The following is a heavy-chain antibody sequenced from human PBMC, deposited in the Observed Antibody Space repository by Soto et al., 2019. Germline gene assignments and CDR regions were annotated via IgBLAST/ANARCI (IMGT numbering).Heavy chain of an antibody. CDR2: IYSGGST. Sequence: GGSLRLSCAASGFTVSSNYMSWVRQAPGKGLEWVSVIYSGGSTYYADSVKGRFTISRDNSKNTLYLQMNSLRAEDTAVYYCASHGGGNVGDYIWGSYRPDYYYYMDVWGKGTTVTVSS. V-gene: IGHV3-66*04. CDR1: GFTVSSNY. D-gene: IGHD3-16*02. CDR3: ASHGGGNVGDYIWGSYRPDYYYYMDV. J-gene: IGHJ6*03.